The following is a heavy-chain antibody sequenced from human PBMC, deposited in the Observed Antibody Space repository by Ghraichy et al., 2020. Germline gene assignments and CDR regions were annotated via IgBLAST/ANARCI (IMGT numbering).Heavy chain of an antibody. D-gene: IGHD2-21*01. J-gene: IGHJ6*02. CDR2: INHSGST. CDR1: GGSFSGYF. V-gene: IGHV4-34*01. Sequence: SETLSLTCAVYGGSFSGYFWSWIRQPPGKGLEWIGEINHSGSTNYNPSLKSRVTISVDTSKNQFSLKLSFVTAAHTAVYYCARGGIGGMDVWGQGTTVTVSS. CDR3: ARGGIGGMDV.